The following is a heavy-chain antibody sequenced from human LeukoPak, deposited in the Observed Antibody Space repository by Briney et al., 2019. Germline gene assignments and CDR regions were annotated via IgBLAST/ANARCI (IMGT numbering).Heavy chain of an antibody. Sequence: SETLSLICRVSGASISTYYWSWIRQPVGKGLEWIGQIKTTGSTHYNSSLESRVTVSLDTSKKEFSLNLTSVTAADTAVYYCAKVAMYYYGSETYFFFDDWGQGILVTVSS. CDR3: AKVAMYYYGSETYFFFDD. D-gene: IGHD3-10*01. CDR2: IKTTGST. J-gene: IGHJ4*02. V-gene: IGHV4-4*07. CDR1: GASISTYY.